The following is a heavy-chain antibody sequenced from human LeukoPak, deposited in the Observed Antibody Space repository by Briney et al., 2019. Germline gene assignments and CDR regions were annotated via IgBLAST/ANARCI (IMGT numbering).Heavy chain of an antibody. CDR3: ARGWNTTPRSGFDI. D-gene: IGHD1/OR15-1a*01. CDR1: EFTISRYW. V-gene: IGHV3-74*01. CDR2: INNDGSIT. Sequence: GGSLRLSCAASEFTISRYWMHWVRQAPGKGLVWVSNINNDGSITTYADSVKGRFSISRDNVKNTLFLQMNSLGAEDTALYYCARGWNTTPRSGFDIWGLGTMVTVSS. J-gene: IGHJ3*02.